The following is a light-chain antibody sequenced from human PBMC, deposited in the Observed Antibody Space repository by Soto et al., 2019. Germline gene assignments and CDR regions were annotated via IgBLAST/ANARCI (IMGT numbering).Light chain of an antibody. CDR3: QQYNNWPPT. Sequence: EIVMTQSPATLSVSPGERATLSCRASQSVSSNLVWYQQKRGQAPRLLIYGASTRATGIPARFSGSGSGTEFTRTISSLQSEDFAVYYCQQYNNWPPTFGQGTKLEIK. J-gene: IGKJ2*01. V-gene: IGKV3-15*01. CDR2: GAS. CDR1: QSVSSN.